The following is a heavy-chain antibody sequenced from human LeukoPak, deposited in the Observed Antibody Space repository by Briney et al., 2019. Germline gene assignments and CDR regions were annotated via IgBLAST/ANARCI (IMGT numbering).Heavy chain of an antibody. D-gene: IGHD2-2*01. CDR2: INPNSGGT. J-gene: IGHJ3*02. CDR3: ARAGIVVVPAADALDI. Sequence: ASVKVSCKASGYTFTGYYMHWVRQAPGQGLEWMGWINPNSGGTNYAQKFQGRVTMTRDTSISTAYMELSRLRSDDTAVYYCARAGIVVVPAADALDIWGQGTMVTVSS. V-gene: IGHV1-2*02. CDR1: GYTFTGYY.